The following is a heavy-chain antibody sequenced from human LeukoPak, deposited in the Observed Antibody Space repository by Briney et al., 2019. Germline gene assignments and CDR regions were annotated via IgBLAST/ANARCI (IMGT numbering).Heavy chain of an antibody. CDR1: GFTFSSYG. J-gene: IGHJ3*02. CDR2: ISHDGSNK. V-gene: IGHV3-30*03. CDR3: ARDLPPSI. Sequence: GGSLRLSCVASGFTFSSYGMHWVRQAPGKGLEWVAVISHDGSNKYYADSVKGRITISRDNSKNTLYLQVNSLRPEDTAVYYCARDLPPSIWGQGTMLTVS.